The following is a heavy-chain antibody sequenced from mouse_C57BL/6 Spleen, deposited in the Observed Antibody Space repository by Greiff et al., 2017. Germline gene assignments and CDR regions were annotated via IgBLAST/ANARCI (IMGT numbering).Heavy chain of an antibody. D-gene: IGHD1-1*01. V-gene: IGHV1-15*01. CDR2: IDPETGGT. CDR3: TRYGGPHFDY. Sequence: VQLQQSGAELVRPGASVTLSCKASGYTFTDYEMHWVKQTPVHGLEWIGAIDPETGGTAYNQKFKGKDILTADKSSSTAYMELRSLTSEDSAVYYCTRYGGPHFDYWGQGTTLTVSS. CDR1: GYTFTDYE. J-gene: IGHJ2*01.